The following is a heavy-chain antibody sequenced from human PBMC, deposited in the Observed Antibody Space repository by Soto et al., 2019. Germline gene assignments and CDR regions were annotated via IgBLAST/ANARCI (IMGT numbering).Heavy chain of an antibody. CDR2: TYYRSKWYN. D-gene: IGHD3-10*01. CDR3: ASGLPYYASGSPSYGVDV. CDR1: GDSVASNSAA. Sequence: SQTLSLTCAVSGDSVASNSAAWNWIRQSPSGGLEWLGRTYYRSKWYNDYAISVENRITINPDPSKNQFSLQLNSVTPEDTAIYYCASGLPYYASGSPSYGVDVWGQGTTVTVSS. V-gene: IGHV6-1*01. J-gene: IGHJ6*02.